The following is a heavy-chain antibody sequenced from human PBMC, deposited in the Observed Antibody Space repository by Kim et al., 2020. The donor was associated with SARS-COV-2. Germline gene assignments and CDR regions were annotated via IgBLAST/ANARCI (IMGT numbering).Heavy chain of an antibody. CDR2: IWYDGSNK. V-gene: IGHV3-33*01. Sequence: GGSLRLSCAASGFTFSSYAMHWVRQAPGKGLEWVAVIWYDGSNKYYADSVKGRFTISRDNSKNTLYLQMNSLRAEDTAVYYCATSYGDYFLPYFDYWGQGTLVTVSS. D-gene: IGHD4-17*01. CDR1: GFTFSSYA. J-gene: IGHJ4*02. CDR3: ATSYGDYFLPYFDY.